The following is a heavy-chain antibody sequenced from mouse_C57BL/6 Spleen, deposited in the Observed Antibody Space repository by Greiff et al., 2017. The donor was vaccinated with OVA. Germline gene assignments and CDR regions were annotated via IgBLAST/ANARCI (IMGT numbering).Heavy chain of an antibody. CDR1: GYTFTGYW. J-gene: IGHJ2*01. D-gene: IGHD2-5*01. CDR3: ARRLYSNDY. Sequence: QVQLQQSGAELMKPGASVKLSCKATGYTFTGYWIEWVKQRPGARHEWIGEIFPGSGRTNYNEKFKGKATFTADTSSNTAYMQLSSLTTEDSAIYYCARRLYSNDYWGQGTTLTVSS. CDR2: IFPGSGRT. V-gene: IGHV1-9*01.